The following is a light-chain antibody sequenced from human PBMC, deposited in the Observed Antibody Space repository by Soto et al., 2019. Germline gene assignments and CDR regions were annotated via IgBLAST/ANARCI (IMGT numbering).Light chain of an antibody. CDR2: GIS. Sequence: EIVMTQSPVTLSVSPGERDTLSCRASQSLATNLAWYQQKPGQTPRLVIYGISARASGIPGRFSGSGFGTDLTLTISSLQPEDSAVYYCQQYLDWPLTFGGGTKVEI. V-gene: IGKV3-15*01. CDR3: QQYLDWPLT. CDR1: QSLATN. J-gene: IGKJ4*01.